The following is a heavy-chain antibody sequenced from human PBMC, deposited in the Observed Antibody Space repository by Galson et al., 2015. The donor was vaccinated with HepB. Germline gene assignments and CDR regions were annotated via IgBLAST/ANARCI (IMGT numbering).Heavy chain of an antibody. V-gene: IGHV3-48*01. Sequence: SLRLSCAASGFTFSSYSMNWVRQAPGKGLEWVSYISSSSSTIYYADSVKGRFTISRDNAKNSLYLQMNSLRAEDTAVYYCARDTSHAYCGGDCYWSDAFDNWGQGTMVTVSS. D-gene: IGHD2-21*01. J-gene: IGHJ3*02. CDR2: ISSSSSTI. CDR1: GFTFSSYS. CDR3: ARDTSHAYCGGDCYWSDAFDN.